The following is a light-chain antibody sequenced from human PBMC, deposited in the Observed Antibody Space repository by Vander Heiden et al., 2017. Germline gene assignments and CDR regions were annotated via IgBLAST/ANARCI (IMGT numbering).Light chain of an antibody. J-gene: IGKJ2*01. CDR3: QQNCSAPGYT. CDR2: GAS. CDR1: QSVSSSY. V-gene: IGKV3-20*01. Sequence: EIVWTQSLGTLSLSPGERATHSCRASQSVSSSYLAWYQQRPCQAPGLLIYGASSRATGLPDRFSASASGTDFTLTISRLEPEDFAVYYCQQNCSAPGYTFGQGNKLEIK.